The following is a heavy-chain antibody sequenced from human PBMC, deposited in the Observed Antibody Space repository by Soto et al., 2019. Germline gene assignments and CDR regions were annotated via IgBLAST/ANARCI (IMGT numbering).Heavy chain of an antibody. J-gene: IGHJ3*02. CDR3: ARDGGSYDFWSGYDAFDI. Sequence: ASVKVSCKASGYTFTGYYMHWVRQAPGQGLEWMGWINPNSGGTNYAQKFQGWVTMTRDTSISTAYMELSRLRSDDTAVYYCARDGGSYDFWSGYDAFDIWGQGTMVTVSS. CDR2: INPNSGGT. CDR1: GYTFTGYY. V-gene: IGHV1-2*04. D-gene: IGHD3-3*01.